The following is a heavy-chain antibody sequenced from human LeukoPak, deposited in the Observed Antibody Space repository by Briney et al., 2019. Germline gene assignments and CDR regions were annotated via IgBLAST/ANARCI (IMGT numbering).Heavy chain of an antibody. CDR1: GFTFRRHW. CDR2: VNGDGSAT. V-gene: IGHV3-74*01. Sequence: PAGGPLGLSCAASGFTFRRHWMHWVRKAPGKGLVWVSRVNGDGSATYYADSVKGRFSISRDNPKNTLYLHMHSLRADDTAVYYCAREEEMATNTDYWGQGTLVTVSS. D-gene: IGHD5-24*01. CDR3: AREEEMATNTDY. J-gene: IGHJ4*02.